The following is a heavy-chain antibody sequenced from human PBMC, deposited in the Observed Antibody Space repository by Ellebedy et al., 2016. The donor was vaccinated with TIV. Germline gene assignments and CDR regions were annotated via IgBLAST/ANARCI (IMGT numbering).Heavy chain of an antibody. CDR3: AEGRSGWYYFDY. D-gene: IGHD6-19*01. CDR2: INQSGRT. V-gene: IGHV4-34*08. J-gene: IGHJ4*02. CDR1: GVSFSRYR. Sequence: GSLRLSCAASGVSFSRYRMSWVRQPPGKGLEWIGEINQSGRTNYHPSLKSRVTISVDTSKNQFSLRLSSVTAADTAVYYCAEGRSGWYYFDYWGQGTLVTVSS.